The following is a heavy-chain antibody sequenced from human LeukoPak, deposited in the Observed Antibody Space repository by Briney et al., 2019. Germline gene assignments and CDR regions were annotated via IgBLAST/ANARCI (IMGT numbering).Heavy chain of an antibody. CDR1: GFTFSSYA. Sequence: GGSLRLSCAASGFTFSSYAMHWVRQAPGKGLEWVAVISYDGSNKYYADSVKGRFTISRDNSKNTLYLQMNSLRAEDTAVYYCAKSAKSTPSYFDTSDYYWFDYWGQGTLVTVSS. D-gene: IGHD3-22*01. CDR3: AKSAKSTPSYFDTSDYYWFDY. CDR2: ISYDGSNK. J-gene: IGHJ4*02. V-gene: IGHV3-30*04.